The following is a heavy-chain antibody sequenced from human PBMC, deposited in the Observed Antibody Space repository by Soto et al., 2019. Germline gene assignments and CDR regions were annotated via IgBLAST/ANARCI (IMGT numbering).Heavy chain of an antibody. V-gene: IGHV3-33*01. J-gene: IGHJ4*02. CDR2: IWYDGSNK. D-gene: IGHD3-10*01. CDR3: ARDSTAYYGSGTYYNY. Sequence: GGSLRLSCVASGFIFSTYGMHWVRQGPGKGLEWVARIWYDGSNKYYADSVKGRFTISRDNSKNTLYLQMNSLRAEDTAVYYCARDSTAYYGSGTYYNYWGQGTLVTVSS. CDR1: GFIFSTYG.